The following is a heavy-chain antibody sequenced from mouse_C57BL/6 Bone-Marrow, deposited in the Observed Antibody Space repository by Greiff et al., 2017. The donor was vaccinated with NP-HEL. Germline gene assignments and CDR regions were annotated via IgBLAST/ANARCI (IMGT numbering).Heavy chain of an antibody. J-gene: IGHJ1*03. CDR1: GYTFTDYN. CDR3: ARKEDDGYYGWYFDV. D-gene: IGHD2-3*01. Sequence: VQLQQSGPELVKPGASVKIPCKASGYTFTDYNMDWVKQSHGKSLEWIGDINPNNGGTIYNQKFKGKATLTVDKSSSTAYMELRSLTSEDTAVYYCARKEDDGYYGWYFDVWGTGTTVTVSS. V-gene: IGHV1-18*01. CDR2: INPNNGGT.